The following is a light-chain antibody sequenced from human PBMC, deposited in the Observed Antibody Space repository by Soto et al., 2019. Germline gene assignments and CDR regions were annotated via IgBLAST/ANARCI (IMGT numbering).Light chain of an antibody. CDR1: SSDIGGHNF. CDR2: GVS. CDR3: SSYTFSNTWV. J-gene: IGLJ3*02. Sequence: QSALTQPASVSESLGQSITISCSGTSSDIGGHNFVSWYQQLPGKTPKVLIYGVSNRPSGISNRFSDSKSGNTASLTISGLHAEDEADYYCSSYTFSNTWVFSGGTKLTAL. V-gene: IGLV2-14*01.